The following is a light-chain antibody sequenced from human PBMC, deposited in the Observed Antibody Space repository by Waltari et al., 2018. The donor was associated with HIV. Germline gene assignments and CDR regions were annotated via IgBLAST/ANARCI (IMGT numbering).Light chain of an antibody. CDR3: GTWDSSLSAGV. V-gene: IGLV1-51*01. CDR2: ANN. J-gene: IGLJ2*01. CDR1: SSNIGNHY. Sequence: QSVLTQPPSVSAAPGQKVTISCSGTSSNIGNHYVSWYQKLSGTAPKLLIYANNKRPSGIPDRFSGSKSGTSATLGITGLQTGDEADYYCGTWDSSLSAGVIGGGTKLTVL.